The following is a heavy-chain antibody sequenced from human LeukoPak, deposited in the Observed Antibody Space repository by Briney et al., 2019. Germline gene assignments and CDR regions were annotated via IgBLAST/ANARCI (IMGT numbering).Heavy chain of an antibody. CDR1: GFTFSSYG. Sequence: PGGSLRLSCAASGFTFSSYGMSWVRQAPGKGLEWVSAISGSGGSTYYADSVKGRFTISRDNSKNTLYLQMNSLRAEDTAVYYCAKDRGRWVVLDYWGQGTLVTVSS. V-gene: IGHV3-23*01. D-gene: IGHD6-19*01. CDR3: AKDRGRWVVLDY. J-gene: IGHJ4*02. CDR2: ISGSGGST.